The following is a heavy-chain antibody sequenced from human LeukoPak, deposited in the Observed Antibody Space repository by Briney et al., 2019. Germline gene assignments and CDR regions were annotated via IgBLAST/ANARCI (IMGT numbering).Heavy chain of an antibody. J-gene: IGHJ4*02. Sequence: GGSLRLPCAASGFTFSSYGMHWVRQAPGKGLEWVAVISYDGSNKYYADSVKGRFTISRDNSKNTLYLQMNSLRAEDTAVYYCAKGITIFSEYYFDYWGQGTLVTVSS. D-gene: IGHD3-9*01. V-gene: IGHV3-30*18. CDR1: GFTFSSYG. CDR3: AKGITIFSEYYFDY. CDR2: ISYDGSNK.